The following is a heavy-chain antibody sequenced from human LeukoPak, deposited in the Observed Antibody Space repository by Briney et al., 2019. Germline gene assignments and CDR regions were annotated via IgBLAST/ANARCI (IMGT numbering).Heavy chain of an antibody. CDR1: GYSISSGYY. CDR2: IYHSGST. J-gene: IGHJ3*02. V-gene: IGHV4-38-2*01. D-gene: IGHD3-22*01. CDR3: ARVRPYYYDSSGYYPHDAFDI. Sequence: KPSETLSPTCAVSGYSISSGYYWGWIRQPPGKGLEWIRSIYHSGSTYYNPSLKSRVTISVDTSKNQFSLKLSSVTAADTAVYYCARVRPYYYDSSGYYPHDAFDIWGQGTMVTVSS.